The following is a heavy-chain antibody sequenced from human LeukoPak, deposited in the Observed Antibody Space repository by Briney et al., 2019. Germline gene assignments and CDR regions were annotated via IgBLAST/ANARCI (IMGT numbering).Heavy chain of an antibody. Sequence: ASVKVSCKASGYTFTGYYMHWVRQAPGQGLEWMGWINPNSGGTNYAQKFQGRVTMTGDTSISTAYMELSRLRSDDTAVYYCASPQFYGSGSYFRDYWGQGTLVTVSS. D-gene: IGHD3-10*01. CDR1: GYTFTGYY. CDR3: ASPQFYGSGSYFRDY. J-gene: IGHJ4*02. CDR2: INPNSGGT. V-gene: IGHV1-2*02.